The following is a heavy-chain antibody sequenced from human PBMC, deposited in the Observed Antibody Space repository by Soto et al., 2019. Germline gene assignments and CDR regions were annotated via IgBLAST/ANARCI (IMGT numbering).Heavy chain of an antibody. CDR1: GGTFSSYT. CDR2: IIPILGIA. D-gene: IGHD2-2*01. V-gene: IGHV1-69*08. CDR3: ARDLVARYCSSTSCSRDKYYYYMDV. J-gene: IGHJ6*03. Sequence: QVQLVQSGAEVKKPRSSVKVSCKASGGTFSSYTISWVRQAPGQGLEWMGRIIPILGIANYAQKFQGRVTITADKSTSTAYMELSSLRSEDTAVYYCARDLVARYCSSTSCSRDKYYYYMDVWGKGTTVTVSS.